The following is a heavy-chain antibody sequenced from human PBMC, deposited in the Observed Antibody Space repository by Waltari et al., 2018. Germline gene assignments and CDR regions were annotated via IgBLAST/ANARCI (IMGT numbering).Heavy chain of an antibody. D-gene: IGHD4-17*01. V-gene: IGHV4-38-2*01. CDR1: GYSISSGYY. CDR3: ARHFEDGDPPRY. Sequence: QVQLQESGPGLVKPSETLSLTCAVSGYSISSGYYWGWIRQPPGKGLEWIGSIYHSGSTYYNPSLKSRVTISVDTSKNQFSLKLSSVTAADTAVYYCARHFEDGDPPRYWGQGTLVTVSS. J-gene: IGHJ4*02. CDR2: IYHSGST.